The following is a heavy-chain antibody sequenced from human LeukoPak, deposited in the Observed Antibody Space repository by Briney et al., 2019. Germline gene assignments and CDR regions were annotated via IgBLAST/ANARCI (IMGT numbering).Heavy chain of an antibody. CDR2: IYPGDSDT. CDR3: ARQRGYRMTKDGFDV. CDR1: GYSFTNNW. V-gene: IGHV5-51*01. Sequence: GESLKISCKGSGYSFTNNWIGWVRQMPGKGLEWMGIIYPGDSDTRYSPSFQGQVTISADKSISTAYLRWSSLKASDTAMYYCARQRGYRMTKDGFDVWGQGTMITVSS. J-gene: IGHJ3*01. D-gene: IGHD2-2*03.